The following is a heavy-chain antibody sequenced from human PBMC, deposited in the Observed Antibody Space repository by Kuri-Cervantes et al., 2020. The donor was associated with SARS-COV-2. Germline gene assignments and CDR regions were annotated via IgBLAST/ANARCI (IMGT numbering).Heavy chain of an antibody. CDR3: AKDEGAGSGSYGDAFDI. J-gene: IGHJ3*02. CDR1: GFTFSSYS. CDR2: ISSSGSTI. Sequence: GGSLRLSCAASGFTFSSYSMNWVRQAPGKGLEWVSSISSSGSTIYYADSVKGRFTISRDNSKNTLYLQMNSLRAEDTAVYYCAKDEGAGSGSYGDAFDIWGQGTMVTVSS. V-gene: IGHV3-48*01. D-gene: IGHD1-26*01.